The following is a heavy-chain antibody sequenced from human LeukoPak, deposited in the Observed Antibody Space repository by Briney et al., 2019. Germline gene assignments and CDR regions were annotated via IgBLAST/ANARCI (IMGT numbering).Heavy chain of an antibody. J-gene: IGHJ4*02. D-gene: IGHD3-22*01. V-gene: IGHV3-66*01. CDR3: ARDPSYYDSRGTC. Sequence: GGSLRLSCAASGFTVSSNYMSWVRQAPGKGLEWVSVIYSGGSTYYADSVKGRFTISRDNSKNTLYLQMNSLRAEDTAVYYCARDPSYYDSRGTCWGQGTLVTASS. CDR2: IYSGGST. CDR1: GFTVSSNY.